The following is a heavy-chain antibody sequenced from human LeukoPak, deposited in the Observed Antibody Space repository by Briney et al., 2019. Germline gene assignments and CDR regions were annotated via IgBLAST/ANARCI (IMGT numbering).Heavy chain of an antibody. CDR2: IYCSGST. Sequence: SETLSLTCTVSGGSISSYYWSWIRQPPGKGLEWIGYIYCSGSTNYNPSLKSRVTISVDTSKNQFSLKLSSVTAADTAVYYCARVSGGSYYNGFDYWGQGTLVTVSS. J-gene: IGHJ4*02. CDR3: ARVSGGSYYNGFDY. CDR1: GGSISSYY. V-gene: IGHV4-59*01. D-gene: IGHD1-26*01.